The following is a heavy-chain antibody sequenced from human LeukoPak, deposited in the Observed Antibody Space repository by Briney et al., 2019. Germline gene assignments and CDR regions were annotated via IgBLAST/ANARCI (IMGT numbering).Heavy chain of an antibody. CDR2: ISYDGSNK. CDR3: ARGIWSARTVDYYLDY. J-gene: IGHJ4*02. Sequence: SGGSLRLSCAASGFTFSRYAMHWVRQAPGKGLEWVAVISYDGSNKYYADSVKGRFTISRHNSKNTLYLQMNSLRTEDTAVYYCARGIWSARTVDYYLDYWGQGTLVTVSS. D-gene: IGHD2-21*01. CDR1: GFTFSRYA. V-gene: IGHV3-30-3*01.